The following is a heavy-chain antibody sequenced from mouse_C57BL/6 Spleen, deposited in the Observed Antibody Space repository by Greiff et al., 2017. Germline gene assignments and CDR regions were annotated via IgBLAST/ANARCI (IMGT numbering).Heavy chain of an antibody. CDR1: GYTFTDYY. V-gene: IGHV1-26*01. D-gene: IGHD1-1*01. CDR2: INPNNGGT. J-gene: IGHJ3*01. CDR3: ARSPADYYGSSPWFAY. Sequence: VQLQQSGPELVKPGASVKISCKASGYTFTDYYMNWVKQSHGKSLEWIGDINPNNGGTSYNQKFKGKATLTVDKSSSTAYMELRRLTSEDSAVYYCARSPADYYGSSPWFAYWGQGTLVTVSA.